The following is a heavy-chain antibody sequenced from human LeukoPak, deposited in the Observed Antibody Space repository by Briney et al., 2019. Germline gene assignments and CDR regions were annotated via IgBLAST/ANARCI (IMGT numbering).Heavy chain of an antibody. Sequence: GGSLRLSCAASGFTFSSYDMHWVRQATGKGLEWVSAIGTAGDTYYPGSVNGRFTISRENDKTSLYLQMNSLRAGDTAVYYCARGPLDYGMDVWGQGPTVTVSS. V-gene: IGHV3-13*01. CDR2: IGTAGDT. CDR1: GFTFSSYD. CDR3: ARGPLDYGMDV. D-gene: IGHD1-1*01. J-gene: IGHJ6*02.